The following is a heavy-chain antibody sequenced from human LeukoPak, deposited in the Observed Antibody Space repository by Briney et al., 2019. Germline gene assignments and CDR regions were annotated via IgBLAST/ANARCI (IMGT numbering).Heavy chain of an antibody. V-gene: IGHV1-24*01. J-gene: IGHJ5*02. D-gene: IGHD6-19*01. CDR1: GSMFTELS. CDR2: FHPEDGET. CDR3: AIVLAVGVVDWFDP. Sequence: ASVKVSCKVSGSMFTELSMHWVRQAPGKGLEWMGGFHPEDGETIYAQKFQGRVTMTEDSSTDTAYMELSSLRSGDTAVYYCAIVLAVGVVDWFDPWGQGTLVTVSS.